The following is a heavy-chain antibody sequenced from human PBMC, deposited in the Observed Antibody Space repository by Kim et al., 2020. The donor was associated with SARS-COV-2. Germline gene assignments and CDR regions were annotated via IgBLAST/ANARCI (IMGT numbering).Heavy chain of an antibody. CDR1: GFIFNNYD. CDR2: VTLGGRSA. V-gene: IGHV3-23*01. Sequence: GGSLRLSCAASGFIFNNYDMAWVRQAPGKGLEWLSAVTLGGRSAYYADSVKGRFTISRDNAKDTLCLQLNSLSVEDTAVYFCAKDVGTYGYYDFWGQGTLVTVSS. D-gene: IGHD3-22*01. J-gene: IGHJ4*02. CDR3: AKDVGTYGYYDF.